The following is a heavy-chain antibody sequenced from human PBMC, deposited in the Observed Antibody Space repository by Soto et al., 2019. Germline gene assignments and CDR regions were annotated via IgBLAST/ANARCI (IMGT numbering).Heavy chain of an antibody. V-gene: IGHV3-49*04. CDR2: IRSKAYGGTT. CDR3: TSTREDYFDY. D-gene: IGHD2-2*01. CDR1: GFTFGDYA. J-gene: IGHJ4*02. Sequence: GGSLRLSCTASGFTFGDYAMSWVRQAPGKGLEWVGFIRSKAYGGTTEYAASVKGRFTISRDDSKSIAYLQMNSLKTEDTAVYYCTSTREDYFDYWGQGTLVTVSS.